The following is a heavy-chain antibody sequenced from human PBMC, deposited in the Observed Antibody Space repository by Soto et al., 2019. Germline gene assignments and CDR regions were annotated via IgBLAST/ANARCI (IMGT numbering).Heavy chain of an antibody. CDR1: GFTFDDYA. V-gene: IGHV3-9*01. Sequence: EVQLVESGGGLVQPGRSLRLSCAASGFTFDDYAMHWVRQAPGKGLEWVSGISWNSGSIGYADSVKGRFTISRDNAKNSLYLQMNSLRAEDTALYYCAKASAAMQADYYGMDVWGQGTTVTVSS. CDR2: ISWNSGSI. CDR3: AKASAAMQADYYGMDV. D-gene: IGHD2-2*01. J-gene: IGHJ6*02.